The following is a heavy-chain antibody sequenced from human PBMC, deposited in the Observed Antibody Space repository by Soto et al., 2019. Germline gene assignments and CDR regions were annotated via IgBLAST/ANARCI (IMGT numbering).Heavy chain of an antibody. CDR1: GGTFSSYA. J-gene: IGHJ4*02. CDR2: IIPIFGTA. V-gene: IGHV1-69*13. Sequence: SVKVSCKASGGTFSSYAISWVRQAPGQGLEWMGGIIPIFGTANYAQKFQGRVTITADESTSTAYMELSSLRSEDTAVYYCAGYYGSGSYEPDYFDYWGQGTLVTV. D-gene: IGHD3-10*01. CDR3: AGYYGSGSYEPDYFDY.